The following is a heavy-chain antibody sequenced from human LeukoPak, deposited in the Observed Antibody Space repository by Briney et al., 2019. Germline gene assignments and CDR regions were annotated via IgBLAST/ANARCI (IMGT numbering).Heavy chain of an antibody. Sequence: GGSLRVSCAASGFTFSTYAMSWVRQAPGKGLEWVSDISGSGGSTYSADSVKGRFTISRDNSHNTLNLQMYSLRADDTAVYYCATQLTRGVRSYMDVWGKGTTVTVSS. CDR1: GFTFSTYA. J-gene: IGHJ6*03. CDR2: ISGSGGST. CDR3: ATQLTRGVRSYMDV. V-gene: IGHV3-23*01. D-gene: IGHD3-10*01.